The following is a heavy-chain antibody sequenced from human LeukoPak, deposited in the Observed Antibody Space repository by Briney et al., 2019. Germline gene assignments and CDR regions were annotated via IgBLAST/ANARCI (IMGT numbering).Heavy chain of an antibody. CDR1: GDSFSYFY. CDR3: AGVRRYYYDSSGYYYGGEYYFDY. Sequence: SETLSLTCTVSGDSFSYFYWSWIRQPPGKGLEWIGYIYNSGSTNYNPSLKSRVTISVDTSKNQFSLKLSSVTAADTAVYYCAGVRRYYYDSSGYYYGGEYYFDYWGQGTLVTVSS. J-gene: IGHJ4*02. V-gene: IGHV4-59*12. D-gene: IGHD3-22*01. CDR2: IYNSGST.